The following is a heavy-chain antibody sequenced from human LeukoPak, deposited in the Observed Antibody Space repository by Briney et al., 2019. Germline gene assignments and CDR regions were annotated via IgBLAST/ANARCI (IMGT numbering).Heavy chain of an antibody. J-gene: IGHJ4*02. V-gene: IGHV1-46*01. CDR3: ARGPGRYYFDY. CDR2: INPSGGST. CDR1: GYTFTNYY. Sequence: ASVKVSCKASGYTFTNYYMHWVRQAPGQGLEWMGIINPSGGSTTYAQRFQGRVTMTRDTSTSTVYMELSSLRSEDTALYYCARGPGRYYFDYWGQGTLVTVSS.